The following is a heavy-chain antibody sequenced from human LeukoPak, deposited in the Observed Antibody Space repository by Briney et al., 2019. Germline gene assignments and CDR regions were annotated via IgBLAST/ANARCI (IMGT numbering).Heavy chain of an antibody. J-gene: IGHJ6*03. V-gene: IGHV3-30*02. D-gene: IGHD5-24*01. CDR3: AKDGWVEMATKAGTYNYYFMDV. CDR2: LRYDGGKQ. Sequence: PGGSLRLSCGASGFTLSNYGMHWARQAPGKGLEWVAFLRYDGGKQHYADSVKGRFTISRDSSTDALYLQMNSVRPGDTAVYYCAKDGWVEMATKAGTYNYYFMDVWGKGTTVTVSS. CDR1: GFTLSNYG.